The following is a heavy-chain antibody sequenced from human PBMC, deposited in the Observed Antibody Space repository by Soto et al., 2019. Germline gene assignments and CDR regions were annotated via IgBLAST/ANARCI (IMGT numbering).Heavy chain of an antibody. Sequence: QVQLVESGGGVVQPGRSLRLSCAASGFTFSSYGMHWVRQAPGKGLEWVAVISYDGSNKYYADSVKGRFTISRDNSKNTLYLQMNSLRAEDTAVYYCAKDSDGYNYFGYYYGMDVWGQGTTVTVSS. CDR1: GFTFSSYG. V-gene: IGHV3-30*18. D-gene: IGHD5-12*01. J-gene: IGHJ6*02. CDR3: AKDSDGYNYFGYYYGMDV. CDR2: ISYDGSNK.